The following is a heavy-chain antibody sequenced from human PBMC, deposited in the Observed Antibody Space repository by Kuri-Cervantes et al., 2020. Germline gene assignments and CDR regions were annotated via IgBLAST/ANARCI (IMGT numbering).Heavy chain of an antibody. V-gene: IGHV3-33*01. CDR1: GFTFSSYG. D-gene: IGHD2-2*01. CDR3: ARPALVSSYYYMDV. J-gene: IGHJ6*03. CDR2: IWYDGSNK. Sequence: GESLKISCAASGFTFSSYGMHWVRQAPGKGLEWVAVIWYDGSNKYYADSVKGRFTISRDNSKNTLYLQMNSLRAEDTAVYYCARPALVSSYYYMDVWGKGTTVTVSS.